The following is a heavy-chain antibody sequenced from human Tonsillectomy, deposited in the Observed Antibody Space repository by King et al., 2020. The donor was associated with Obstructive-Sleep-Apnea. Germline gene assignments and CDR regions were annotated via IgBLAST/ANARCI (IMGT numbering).Heavy chain of an antibody. CDR2: FYSGGST. D-gene: IGHD6-6*01. V-gene: IGHV3-66*01. Sequence: VQLVESGGGLVQPGGSLRLSCAASGFTVRSNNVSWVRPAPGKGLEVGSVFYSGGSTYYADSVKGRFTISRDNSKNTLYLQMDSLRAEDTAVYYCARDVQIAARGNWGQGTLVTVSS. CDR3: ARDVQIAARGN. J-gene: IGHJ4*02. CDR1: GFTVRSNN.